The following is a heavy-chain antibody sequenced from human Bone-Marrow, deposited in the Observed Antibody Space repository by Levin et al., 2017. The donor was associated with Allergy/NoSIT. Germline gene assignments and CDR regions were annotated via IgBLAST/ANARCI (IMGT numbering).Heavy chain of an antibody. CDR1: GYVFTRYW. V-gene: IGHV5-51*01. CDR2: IFPDDSET. CDR3: PTSVATLGLDS. J-gene: IGHJ4*02. D-gene: IGHD5/OR15-5a*01. Sequence: HGESLKISCKASGYVFTRYWIGWVRQMPGKGLELMGIIFPDDSETKYSPSFQGQVTLSADKSINTAYLQWSSLKASDTAIFYCPTSVATLGLDSWGQGTLVTVSS.